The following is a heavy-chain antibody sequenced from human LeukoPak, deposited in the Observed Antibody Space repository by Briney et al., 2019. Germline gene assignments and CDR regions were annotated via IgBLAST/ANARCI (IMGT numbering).Heavy chain of an antibody. CDR1: GFTFSSYE. Sequence: GGSLRLSCAASGFTFSSYEMNWVRQAPGKGLEWVSYISSSGSTIYYADSVKGRFTISRDNAKNSLYLQMNSLRAEDTAVYYCASQPPPSRWSAAGTSCWGQGTLVTVSS. D-gene: IGHD6-13*01. CDR2: ISSSGSTI. V-gene: IGHV3-48*03. CDR3: ASQPPPSRWSAAGTSC. J-gene: IGHJ4*02.